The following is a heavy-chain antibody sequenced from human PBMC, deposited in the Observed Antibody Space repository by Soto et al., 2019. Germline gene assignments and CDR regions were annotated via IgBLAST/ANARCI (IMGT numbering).Heavy chain of an antibody. CDR2: ISGSGGST. V-gene: IGHV3-23*01. CDR1: GFTFSSYA. D-gene: IGHD3-3*01. CDR3: AKSVPYKEWLSYDAFDI. Sequence: GGSLRLSCAASGFTFSSYAMSWVRQAPGKGLEWVSAISGSGGSTYYADSVKGRFTISRDNSKNTLYLQMNSLRAEDTAVYYCAKSVPYKEWLSYDAFDIWGQGTMVTVSS. J-gene: IGHJ3*02.